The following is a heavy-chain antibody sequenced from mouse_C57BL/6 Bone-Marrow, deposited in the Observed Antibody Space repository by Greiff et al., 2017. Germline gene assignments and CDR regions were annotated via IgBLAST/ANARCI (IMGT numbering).Heavy chain of an antibody. V-gene: IGHV14-3*01. CDR3: AEKGAMED. CDR2: IDPANGNT. Sequence: VQLKESVPELVRPGASVKLSCTASGFYIKNTYMHWVKQRPEQGLEWIGRIDPANGNTKYAPKFQGKATITADTSSNTAYLQLSSVTSEDTAIYYCAEKGAMEDWGQGTSVTVSS. J-gene: IGHJ4*01. CDR1: GFYIKNTY.